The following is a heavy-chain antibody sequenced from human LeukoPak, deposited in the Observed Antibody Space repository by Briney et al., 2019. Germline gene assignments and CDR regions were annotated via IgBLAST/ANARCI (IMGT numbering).Heavy chain of an antibody. CDR2: IKKDGSEK. V-gene: IGHV3-7*01. J-gene: IGHJ4*02. CDR3: ASDLYLGVGATTNFDY. D-gene: IGHD1-26*01. CDR1: GFTFSSYW. Sequence: GGSLRLSCAASGFTFSSYWMSWVRQAPGKGLEWVANIKKDGSEKYYVDSVKGRFTISRDNAKNSLYLQMNSLRAEDTAVYYCASDLYLGVGATTNFDYWGQGTLVTVSS.